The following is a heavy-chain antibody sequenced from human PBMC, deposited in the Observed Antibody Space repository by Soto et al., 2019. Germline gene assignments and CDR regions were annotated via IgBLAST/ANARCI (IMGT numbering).Heavy chain of an antibody. CDR3: ARDWGTTTVSLNWFDP. V-gene: IGHV1-3*01. CDR1: GYTFTSYA. J-gene: IGHJ5*02. D-gene: IGHD4-17*01. Sequence: ASVKVSCKASGYTFTSYAMHWVRQAPGQRLEWMGWINAGNGNTKYSQKFQGRVTITRDTSASTAYMELSSLRSEDTAVYYCARDWGTTTVSLNWFDPWGQGILVTVSS. CDR2: INAGNGNT.